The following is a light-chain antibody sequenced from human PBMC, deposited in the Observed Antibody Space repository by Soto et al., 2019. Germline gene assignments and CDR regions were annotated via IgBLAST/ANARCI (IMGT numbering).Light chain of an antibody. V-gene: IGKV1-33*01. CDR3: QQYDDLPRT. Sequence: DIQMTQSPSSLSASIGDTVTITCQASQDISNFLNWYQQKPGKAPNLLIYHVSNLESGVPSRFSGSASGTDFTFTIRSLQPEDIATYYCQQYDDLPRTFGGGTKVDIK. CDR2: HVS. CDR1: QDISNF. J-gene: IGKJ4*01.